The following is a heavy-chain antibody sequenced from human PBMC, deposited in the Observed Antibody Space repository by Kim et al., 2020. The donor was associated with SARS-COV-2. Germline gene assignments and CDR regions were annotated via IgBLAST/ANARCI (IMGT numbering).Heavy chain of an antibody. CDR2: IYYSGST. V-gene: IGHV4-59*01. J-gene: IGHJ4*02. CDR3: ARDQAAAGFNFDY. Sequence: SETLSLTCIVSGGSISSYYWSWIRQPPGKGLEWNGYIYYSGSTNYNPSLKSRVTISVDTSKNQRSLKLSSVTAADTAMYYCARDQAAAGFNFDYWGQGTLVTVSS. CDR1: GGSISSYY. D-gene: IGHD6-13*01.